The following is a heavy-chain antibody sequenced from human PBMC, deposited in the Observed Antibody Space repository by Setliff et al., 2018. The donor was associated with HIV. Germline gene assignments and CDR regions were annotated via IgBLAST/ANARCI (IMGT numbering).Heavy chain of an antibody. CDR3: ARDFFVV. CDR1: GDSITGGEYY. J-gene: IGHJ4*02. Sequence: SETLSLTCTVSGDSITGGEYYWSWIRQHPEKGLEFIGYIYFSGSTYYNPSLKSRITISLDRSKNQFSLRMTSVTAADTAFYYCARDFFVVWGQGTQVTVS. D-gene: IGHD3-16*02. V-gene: IGHV4-31*03. CDR2: IYFSGST.